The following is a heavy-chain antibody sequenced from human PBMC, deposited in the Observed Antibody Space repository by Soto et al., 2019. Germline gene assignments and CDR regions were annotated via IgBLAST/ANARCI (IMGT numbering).Heavy chain of an antibody. CDR1: GFTFSSYW. CDR2: INSDGSST. CDR3: ARDHFVRYFDWSPFDY. V-gene: IGHV3-74*01. J-gene: IGHJ4*02. D-gene: IGHD3-9*01. Sequence: GGSLRLSCAASGFTFSSYWMHWVRQAPGKGLVWVSRINSDGSSTSYADSVKGRFTISRDNAKNTLYLQMNSLRAEDTAVYYCARDHFVRYFDWSPFDYWGQGTLVTVSS.